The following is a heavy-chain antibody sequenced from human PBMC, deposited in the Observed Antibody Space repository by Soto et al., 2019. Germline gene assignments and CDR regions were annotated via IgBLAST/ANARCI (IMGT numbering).Heavy chain of an antibody. J-gene: IGHJ5*02. D-gene: IGHD6-13*01. CDR2: IFSNDEK. CDR3: ARYTAGASSSWVYNWFEP. V-gene: IGHV2-26*01. CDR1: GFSLSNARMG. Sequence: SGPTLVNPTQTLTLTCTVSGFSLSNARMGVSWIRQPPGKALEWLAHIFSNDEKSYSTSLKSRLTISKDTSKSQVVLTMTNMDPVDTATYYCARYTAGASSSWVYNWFEPRGQGTLVTVPS.